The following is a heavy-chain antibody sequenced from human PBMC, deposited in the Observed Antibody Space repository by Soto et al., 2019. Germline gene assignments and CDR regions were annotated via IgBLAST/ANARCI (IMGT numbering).Heavy chain of an antibody. CDR1: GFTFSSYD. CDR2: IGTAGDT. CDR3: ARGTGDDAFDI. D-gene: IGHD2-21*02. V-gene: IGHV3-13*01. Sequence: EVQLVESGGGLVQPGGSLRLSCAASGFTFSSYDMHWVRQATGKGLEWVSAIGTAGDTYYPGSVKGRFTISRENAKNSLYLQMNSLRAGDTAVYYCARGTGDDAFDIWDQGTMVTVSS. J-gene: IGHJ3*02.